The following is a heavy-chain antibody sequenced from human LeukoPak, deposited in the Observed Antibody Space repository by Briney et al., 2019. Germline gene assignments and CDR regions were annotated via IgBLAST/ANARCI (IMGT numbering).Heavy chain of an antibody. Sequence: GGSLRLSCAASGFTFTSYGMHWVRQAPGKGLEWVAFIRYDGSNKKYADPVKGRFTISRDNSKNTLYLQMDSLRVEDTAVYYCAKADSSGWYHYYGMDVWGQGTTVTVSS. CDR3: AKADSSGWYHYYGMDV. D-gene: IGHD6-19*01. CDR2: IRYDGSNK. V-gene: IGHV3-30*02. CDR1: GFTFTSYG. J-gene: IGHJ6*02.